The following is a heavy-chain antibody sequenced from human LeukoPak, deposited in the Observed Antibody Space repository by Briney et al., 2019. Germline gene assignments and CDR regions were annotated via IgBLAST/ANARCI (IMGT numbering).Heavy chain of an antibody. CDR2: TYYRSKWYN. V-gene: IGHV6-1*01. CDR3: ARDMHNLNDDYYYGMDV. CDR1: GDSVSSNSAA. D-gene: IGHD1-1*01. J-gene: IGHJ6*02. Sequence: SQTLSLTCAISGDSVSSNSAAWNWIRQSPSRGLEWLGRTYYRSKWYNDYAVSVKSRITINPDTSKNQFSLQLNSVTPEDTAVYYCARDMHNLNDDYYYGMDVWGQGTTVTVSS.